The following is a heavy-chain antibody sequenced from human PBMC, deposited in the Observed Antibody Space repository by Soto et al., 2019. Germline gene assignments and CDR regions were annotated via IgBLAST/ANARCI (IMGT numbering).Heavy chain of an antibody. CDR1: GFTFSSYG. CDR2: IWYDGSNK. D-gene: IGHD2-15*01. V-gene: IGHV3-33*03. CDR3: AKDMQWGGSCHYFMDV. J-gene: IGHJ6*02. Sequence: GGSLRLSCAASGFTFSSYGMHWVRQAPGKGLEWVAVIWYDGSNKYYADSVKGRFTISRDNAKNSLYLQMNSLRAEDTALYYRAKDMQWGGSCHYFMDVWGQGTTVTVSS.